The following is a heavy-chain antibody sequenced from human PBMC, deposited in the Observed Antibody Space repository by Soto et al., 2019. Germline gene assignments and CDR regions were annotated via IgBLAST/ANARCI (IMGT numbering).Heavy chain of an antibody. D-gene: IGHD3-3*01. CDR3: AKASGGHSYDSFDL. J-gene: IGHJ3*01. CDR2: ISVNGGAT. Sequence: GGSLRLSCAASGFIFSNFGMSWVRQLPGKGLECVSAISVNGGATYYADSVMGRFTISRDNSKGTLFLQMSSLRAEDTATYYCAKASGGHSYDSFDLWGQGTLVTVSS. CDR1: GFIFSNFG. V-gene: IGHV3-23*01.